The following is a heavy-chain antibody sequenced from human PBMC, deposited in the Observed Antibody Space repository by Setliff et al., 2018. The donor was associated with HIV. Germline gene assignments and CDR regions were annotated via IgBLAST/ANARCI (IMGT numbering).Heavy chain of an antibody. D-gene: IGHD3-10*01. CDR2: IDSSGTT. Sequence: PSETLSLTCTLSGGSFGVYRWSWIRQSAGRGLEWIGRIDSSGTTDYKPSPKGRVAISVDTSRNQFSLGVTSVTAADTAVYFCARDRHSSGLGSYGPWGPGILVTVSS. CDR3: ARDRHSSGLGSYGP. J-gene: IGHJ5*02. CDR1: GGSFGVYR. V-gene: IGHV4-4*07.